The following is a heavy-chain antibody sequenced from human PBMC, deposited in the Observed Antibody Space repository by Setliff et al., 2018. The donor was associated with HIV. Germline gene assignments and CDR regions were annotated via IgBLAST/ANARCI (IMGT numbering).Heavy chain of an antibody. CDR1: TESLTRYD. Sequence: SETLSLTCAVYTESLTRYDWAWIRQSPEKGLEWIGEIDDSGSILYNPSLQSRVTMSVDTSKNQFSLKVRSLTAADTGLYYCARVKSIKTTLVRLWPRFDLWGQGTQVTVSS. CDR3: ARVKSIKTTLVRLWPRFDL. D-gene: IGHD3-10*01. CDR2: IDDSGSI. J-gene: IGHJ5*02. V-gene: IGHV4-34*01.